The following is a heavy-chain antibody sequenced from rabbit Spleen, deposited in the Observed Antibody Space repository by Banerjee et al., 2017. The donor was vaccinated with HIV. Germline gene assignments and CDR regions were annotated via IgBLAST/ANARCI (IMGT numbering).Heavy chain of an antibody. CDR2: IYTGSSGST. J-gene: IGHJ6*01. CDR1: GFDLSSSYW. D-gene: IGHD8-1*01. V-gene: IGHV1S45*01. CDR3: ARDTGSSFSSYGMDL. Sequence: QEQLEESGGDLVKPEGSLTLTCKASGFDLSSSYWICWVRQAPGKGLEWIACIYTGSSGSTYYASWAKGRFTISKTSSTTVTLQMTSLTVADTATYFCARDTGSSFSSYGMDLWGPGTLVTVS.